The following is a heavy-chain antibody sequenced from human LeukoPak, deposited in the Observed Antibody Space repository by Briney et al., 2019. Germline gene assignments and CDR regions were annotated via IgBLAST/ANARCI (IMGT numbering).Heavy chain of an antibody. CDR1: GDSIRSSTSY. V-gene: IGHV4-39*02. D-gene: IGHD6-13*01. J-gene: IGHJ5*02. CDR3: ARHPGVAAALFS. CDR2: TYYSGSA. Sequence: SETLSLTCTVSGDSIRSSTSYWGWIRQPPGKGLEWIGSTYYSGSAYYNPSLGSRVAISVDTSKNHFSLNLTSVTAADTGVYYCARHPGVAAALFSWGQGILVTVSS.